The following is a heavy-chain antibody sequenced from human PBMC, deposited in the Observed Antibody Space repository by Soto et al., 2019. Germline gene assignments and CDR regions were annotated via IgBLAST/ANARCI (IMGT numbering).Heavy chain of an antibody. CDR1: GYTFTNYG. V-gene: IGHV1-18*04. J-gene: IGHJ6*02. CDR3: ATIFLLQSSSHGMDV. Sequence: ASVKVSCKASGYTFTNYGISWVRQAPGQGLEWMGWISAYNANTNYAQKLQGRVTMTTDTSTRTAYMELRSLRSEDTAVYYCATIFLLQSSSHGMDVWGQGTTVTVSS. D-gene: IGHD3-3*01. CDR2: ISAYNANT.